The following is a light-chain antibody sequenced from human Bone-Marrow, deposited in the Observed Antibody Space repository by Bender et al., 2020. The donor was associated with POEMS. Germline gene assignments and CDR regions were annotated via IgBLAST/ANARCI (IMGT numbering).Light chain of an antibody. CDR1: SSDVGSHNF. CDR2: EVS. J-gene: IGLJ3*02. Sequence: QSALTQPASVSGSPGQSITISCTGTSSDVGSHNFVSWYQQYPGKAPKVLIYEVSNRPSGVSNRFSGSKSGNTASLTISGLQAEDEADYYCAVWDDSLSGWEFGGGTKVTV. V-gene: IGLV2-23*02. CDR3: AVWDDSLSGWE.